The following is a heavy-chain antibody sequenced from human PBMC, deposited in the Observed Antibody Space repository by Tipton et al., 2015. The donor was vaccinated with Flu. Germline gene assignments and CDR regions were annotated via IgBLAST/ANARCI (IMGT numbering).Heavy chain of an antibody. CDR1: GGSFSGYY. J-gene: IGHJ6*03. CDR3: ARGAGEEQDYYYYMDV. Sequence: TLSLTCAVYGGSFSGYYWSWIRQPPGKGLEWIGEINHSGSTNYNPSLKSRVTISVDTSKNQFSLKLSSVTAADTAVYYCARGAGEEQDYYYYMDVWGKGTTVTVSS. V-gene: IGHV4-34*01. D-gene: IGHD3-10*01. CDR2: INHSGST.